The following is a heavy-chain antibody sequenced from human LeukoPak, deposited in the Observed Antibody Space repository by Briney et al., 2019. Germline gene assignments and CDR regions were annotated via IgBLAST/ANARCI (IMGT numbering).Heavy chain of an antibody. CDR3: ARPHSGYEDAFDI. CDR2: IYSTGST. V-gene: IGHV4-59*08. D-gene: IGHD5-12*01. CDR1: GGFISGYY. Sequence: PSETLSLTCSVSGGFISGYYWTWIRQPPGKRLEWLGYIYSTGSTNYNPSLKSRIAISVDTSKNQFSLKLSSVTAADTAVYYCARPHSGYEDAFDIWGQGTMVTVSS. J-gene: IGHJ3*02.